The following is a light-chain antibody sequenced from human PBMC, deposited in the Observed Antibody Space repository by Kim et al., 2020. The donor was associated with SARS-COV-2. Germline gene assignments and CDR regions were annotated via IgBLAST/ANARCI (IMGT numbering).Light chain of an antibody. CDR2: AAS. V-gene: IGKV1-39*01. J-gene: IGKJ4*01. CDR1: QSISGY. Sequence: DIQMTQSPSSLSASVGDRVTITCRASQSISGYLNWYQQKPGKAPKLLIYAASSLQSGVPSRFSGSGSGTDFTLTISSLQPEDFATYSCQQSYSTPFTFGGGTKVEIK. CDR3: QQSYSTPFT.